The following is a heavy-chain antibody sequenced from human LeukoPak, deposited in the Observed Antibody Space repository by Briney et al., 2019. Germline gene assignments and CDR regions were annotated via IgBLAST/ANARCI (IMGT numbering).Heavy chain of an antibody. D-gene: IGHD1-26*01. CDR3: AKDHSGTRDYFDY. CDR1: GLTFSTYA. CDR2: ISGSGRNT. Sequence: PGGSLRLSCAASGLTFSTYAMSWVRRAPGRGLEWVSTISGSGRNTDYADSVKGRFTISRDNSKNTLYLQMNSLRGEDTALYYCAKDHSGTRDYFDYWGQGTLVTVSS. V-gene: IGHV3-23*01. J-gene: IGHJ4*02.